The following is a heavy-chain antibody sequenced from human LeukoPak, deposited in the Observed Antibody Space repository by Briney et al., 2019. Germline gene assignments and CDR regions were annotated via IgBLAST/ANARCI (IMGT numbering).Heavy chain of an antibody. CDR1: GYSFTTYW. J-gene: IGHJ3*02. V-gene: IGHV5-51*01. CDR2: IYPGDSDT. D-gene: IGHD4-17*01. Sequence: GESLKISCKGSGYSFTTYWIAWVRQMPGKGLEWMGIIYPGDSDTRYSPSFQGQVTISADKSISTAYMELSRLRSDDTAVYYCARFDYGDRKNAFDIWGQGTMVTVSS. CDR3: ARFDYGDRKNAFDI.